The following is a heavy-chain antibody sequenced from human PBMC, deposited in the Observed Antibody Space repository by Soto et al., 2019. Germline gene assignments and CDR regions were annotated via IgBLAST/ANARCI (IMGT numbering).Heavy chain of an antibody. CDR3: AKDGRGSGSHYNSFGY. Sequence: EVQLVESGGGLIQPGGSLKLSCAASGFTVGNNYMSWVRQAPGKGLEWVSLIYSTGTTKYADSVKGRFTVSRDNAKNTVYLQLNSLRAEGTGVYYCAKDGRGSGSHYNSFGYWRQGTLVTVSS. J-gene: IGHJ4*02. D-gene: IGHD3-10*01. V-gene: IGHV3-53*01. CDR2: IYSTGTT. CDR1: GFTVGNNY.